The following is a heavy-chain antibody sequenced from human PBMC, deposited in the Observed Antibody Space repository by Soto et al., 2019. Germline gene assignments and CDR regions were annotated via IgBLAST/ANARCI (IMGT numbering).Heavy chain of an antibody. CDR1: GGSISSSSYY. V-gene: IGHV4-39*01. D-gene: IGHD1-26*01. J-gene: IGHJ3*02. CDR3: ARLAVEWELLPHAFDI. Sequence: QLQLQESGPGLVKPSETLSLTCTVSGGSISSSSYYWGWIRQPPGKGLEWIGSIYYSGSTYYNPSLKSRVTIPVHTSKNQFSLKLSSVTDADTAVYYCARLAVEWELLPHAFDIWGQGTMVTVSS. CDR2: IYYSGST.